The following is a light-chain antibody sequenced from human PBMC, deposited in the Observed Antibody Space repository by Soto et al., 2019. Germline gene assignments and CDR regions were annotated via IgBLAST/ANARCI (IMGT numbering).Light chain of an antibody. CDR3: QQSYTTHRT. J-gene: IGKJ1*01. CDR1: QTIIGY. CDR2: AAS. Sequence: DIQMTQSPSSLSASIGDSVTITCRASQTIIGYLNWYKQKPGKAPRLLINAASNLQSGVPSRFRGSGSETDFTLTITSLQPEDFSTYYCQQSYTTHRTFGQGTKVEIQ. V-gene: IGKV1-39*01.